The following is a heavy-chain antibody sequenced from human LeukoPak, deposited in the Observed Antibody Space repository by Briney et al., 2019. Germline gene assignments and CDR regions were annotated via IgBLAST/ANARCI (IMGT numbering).Heavy chain of an antibody. V-gene: IGHV4-30-4*01. D-gene: IGHD2-21*02. J-gene: IGHJ5*02. CDR2: IYYSGST. CDR3: ARVMIVVVTEGWFDP. Sequence: LQNPFLTRNVSCGALHRGDFLWSLIRPPPREGPGWVWYIYYSGSTYYNPSLKSRVTISVDTSKNQFSLKLSSVTAADTAVYYCARVMIVVVTEGWFDPWGQGTLVTVSS. CDR1: CGALHRGDFL.